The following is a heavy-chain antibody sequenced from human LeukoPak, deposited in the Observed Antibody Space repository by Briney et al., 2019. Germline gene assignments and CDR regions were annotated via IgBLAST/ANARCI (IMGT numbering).Heavy chain of an antibody. CDR3: ARDSYGSGSYYPNWFDP. V-gene: IGHV4-4*07. D-gene: IGHD3-10*01. Sequence: SETLSLTCTVPGVSISSYYWSWIRQPAGKGLVWIGRIYTSGSTNYNPSLKSRVTMSVDTSKNQFSLKLSSVTAADTAVYYCARDSYGSGSYYPNWFDPWGQGTLVTASS. CDR1: GVSISSYY. J-gene: IGHJ5*02. CDR2: IYTSGST.